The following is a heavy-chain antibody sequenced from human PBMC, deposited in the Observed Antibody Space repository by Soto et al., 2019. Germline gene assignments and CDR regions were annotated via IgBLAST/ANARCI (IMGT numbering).Heavy chain of an antibody. CDR1: GGSIRNGDYY. Sequence: QVQLQEWGPGLVKPSQTLSITCTVSGGSIRNGDYYWGWIRQPPGKGLEWIGYVYYSGTTYSHPSLKSRVTISVDTSENEFSLRLSSVTAADTAVYYCVTVNLVGAAYYFDYWGPGTLVTVSS. J-gene: IGHJ4*02. CDR2: VYYSGTT. V-gene: IGHV4-30-4*01. CDR3: VTVNLVGAAYYFDY. D-gene: IGHD1-26*01.